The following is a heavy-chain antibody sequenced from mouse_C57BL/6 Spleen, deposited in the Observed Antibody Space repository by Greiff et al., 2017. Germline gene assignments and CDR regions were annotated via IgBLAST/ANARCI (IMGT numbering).Heavy chain of an antibody. V-gene: IGHV1-76*01. CDR3: ARHGSRRENYFDY. D-gene: IGHD1-1*01. J-gene: IGHJ2*01. Sequence: VQLQQSGAELVRPGASVKLSCKASGYTFTDYYINWVKQRPGQGLEWIARIYPGSGNTYYNEKFKGKATLTAEKSSSTAYMQRSSLTSEDSAVYFCARHGSRRENYFDYWGQGTTLTVSS. CDR2: IYPGSGNT. CDR1: GYTFTDYY.